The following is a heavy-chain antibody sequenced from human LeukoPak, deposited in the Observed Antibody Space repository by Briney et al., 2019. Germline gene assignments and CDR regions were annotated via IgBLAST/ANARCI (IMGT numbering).Heavy chain of an antibody. Sequence: ASVKVSCKASGYTFTGYFIHWVRQAPGQGLEWMGWINPNSGGTNYSQKFQGRVTMTRDTSISTAYMELSRLRSDDTAVYYCARAEDGYNNFDYWGQGTLVTVSS. CDR1: GYTFTGYF. J-gene: IGHJ4*02. CDR3: ARAEDGYNNFDY. CDR2: INPNSGGT. V-gene: IGHV1-2*02. D-gene: IGHD5-24*01.